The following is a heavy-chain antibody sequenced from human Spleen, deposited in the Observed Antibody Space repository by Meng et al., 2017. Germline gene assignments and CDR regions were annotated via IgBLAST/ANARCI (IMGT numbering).Heavy chain of an antibody. V-gene: IGHV4-4*02. J-gene: IGHJ4*02. Sequence: QVQLQELGPGLVKPSGTLSLTCAVSGASISSSNWWSWVRLPPGKGLEWIGEINHSGSTNYNPSLESRATISVDTSQNNLSLKLSSVTAADSAVYYCARGPTTMAHDFDYWGQGTLVTVSS. D-gene: IGHD4-11*01. CDR2: INHSGST. CDR1: GASISSSNW. CDR3: ARGPTTMAHDFDY.